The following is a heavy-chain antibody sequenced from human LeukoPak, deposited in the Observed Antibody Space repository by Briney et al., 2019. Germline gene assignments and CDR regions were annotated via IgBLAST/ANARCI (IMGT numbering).Heavy chain of an antibody. D-gene: IGHD3-22*01. CDR1: GYSFSSYW. CDR2: ICPGDSDT. CDR3: ARLSYGSRGYYYMDV. J-gene: IGHJ6*03. V-gene: IGHV5-51*01. Sequence: GESLKISCKGSGYSFSSYWIGWVRQMPGKGLEWMGIICPGDSDTRYSPSFQGQVTISADKSISTAYLQWSSLKASDTAMYYCARLSYGSRGYYYMDVWGKGTTVTVPS.